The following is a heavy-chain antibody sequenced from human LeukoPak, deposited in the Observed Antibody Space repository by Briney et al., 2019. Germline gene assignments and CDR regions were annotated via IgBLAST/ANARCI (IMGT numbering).Heavy chain of an antibody. CDR1: GFTFTNAW. Sequence: GGSLRLSCAASGFTFTNAWMTWVRQAPGKGLEWVGRVKRKIDGETTDYAAPVKGRFTISRHDSKTTAFLQMNSLKTEDTAIYYCTTDAGLYWGQGTLDTASS. V-gene: IGHV3-15*01. CDR2: VKRKIDGETT. J-gene: IGHJ4*02. D-gene: IGHD1-14*01. CDR3: TTDAGLY.